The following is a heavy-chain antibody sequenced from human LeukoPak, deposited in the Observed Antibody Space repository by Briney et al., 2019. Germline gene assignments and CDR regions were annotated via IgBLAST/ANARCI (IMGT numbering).Heavy chain of an antibody. D-gene: IGHD3-22*01. CDR3: TRGPATDYYDTSGYCDY. CDR2: ISFDGRNT. CDR1: GFTLSNYA. J-gene: IGHJ4*02. V-gene: IGHV3-30*04. Sequence: GGSLRPSCAASGFTLSNYAMHWVRQAPGKGLEGVPKISFDGRNTHYVDSVKGRFTISRDNSKNTLYLQMSSLRPEDTAVYYCTRGPATDYYDTSGYCDYWGQGTLVTVSS.